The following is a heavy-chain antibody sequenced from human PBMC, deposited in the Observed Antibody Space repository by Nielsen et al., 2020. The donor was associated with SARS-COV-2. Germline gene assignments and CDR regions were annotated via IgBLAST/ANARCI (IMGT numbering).Heavy chain of an antibody. V-gene: IGHV3-20*04. Sequence: GGSLRLSCAASGFTFSSYGMHWVRQAPGKGLEWVSGINWNGGSTGYADSVKGRFTISRDNAKNSLYLQMNSLRAEDTALYYCAKVSSSWSNADYWGQGTLVTVSS. CDR1: GFTFSSYG. CDR2: INWNGGST. J-gene: IGHJ4*02. D-gene: IGHD6-13*01. CDR3: AKVSSSWSNADY.